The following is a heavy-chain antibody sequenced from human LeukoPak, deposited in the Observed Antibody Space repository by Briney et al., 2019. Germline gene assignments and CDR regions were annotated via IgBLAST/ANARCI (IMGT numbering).Heavy chain of an antibody. V-gene: IGHV4-39*01. CDR2: IYYSGST. CDR3: ARLKTTTPSYYFDY. Sequence: SETLSLTCTVSGGSISSSSYYWGWIRQPPGKGLEWIGSIYYSGSTYYNPSLKSRVNISVDTSKNQFSLKLSSVTAADTAVYYCARLKTTTPSYYFDYWGQGTLVTVSS. J-gene: IGHJ4*02. D-gene: IGHD1-7*01. CDR1: GGSISSSSYY.